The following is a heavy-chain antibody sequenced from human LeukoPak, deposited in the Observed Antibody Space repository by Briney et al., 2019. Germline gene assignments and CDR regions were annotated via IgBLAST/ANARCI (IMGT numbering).Heavy chain of an antibody. J-gene: IGHJ1*01. Sequence: SGGSLRLCCAASGFTFGSYGMSWVRQAPGKGLEWVSFITPNADRTSYADSVEGRFTISGDNPRNTLYMQMNGLSDEDTAIYYCAIMHGYYDGSGYWVQWGQGTLVTVSS. CDR3: AIMHGYYDGSGYWVQ. V-gene: IGHV3-23*01. CDR2: ITPNADRT. D-gene: IGHD3-22*01. CDR1: GFTFGSYG.